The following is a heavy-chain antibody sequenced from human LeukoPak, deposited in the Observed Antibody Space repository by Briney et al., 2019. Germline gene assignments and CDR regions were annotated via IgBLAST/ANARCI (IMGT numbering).Heavy chain of an antibody. Sequence: GGSLRLSCAASGYTFSSYAMNWVRQAPGKGLEWVSYISSRSSSVSYADSVKGRFTISRDNAKNSVYLHMNSLRAEDTAVYYCARSGASVVRRFDPWGQGTLVTVSS. CDR2: ISSRSSSV. J-gene: IGHJ5*02. CDR1: GYTFSSYA. CDR3: ARSGASVVRRFDP. D-gene: IGHD2-15*01. V-gene: IGHV3-48*01.